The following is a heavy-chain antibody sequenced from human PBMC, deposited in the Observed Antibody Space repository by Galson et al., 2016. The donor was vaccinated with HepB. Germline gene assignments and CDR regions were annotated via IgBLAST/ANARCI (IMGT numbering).Heavy chain of an antibody. J-gene: IGHJ6*02. CDR2: ISWNGYTI. CDR3: VKDTVKGYNGLDV. Sequence: SLRLSCAGYGFTFDDYTLHWVRQAPGRGLEWVSSISWNGYTINYADSVKGRFTISRDNAKKSLSLKMNSLRSEDTALYYCVKDTVKGYNGLDVWGQGTTVTVSS. V-gene: IGHV3-9*01. CDR1: GFTFDDYT.